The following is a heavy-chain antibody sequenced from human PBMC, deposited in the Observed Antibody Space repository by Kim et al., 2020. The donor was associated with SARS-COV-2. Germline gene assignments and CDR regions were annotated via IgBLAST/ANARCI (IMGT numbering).Heavy chain of an antibody. D-gene: IGHD1-26*01. Sequence: GGSLRLSCAASGFTFSNAWMSWVRQAPGKGLEWVGRIKSKTDGGTTDYAAPVKGRFTISRDDSKNTLYLQMNSLKTEDTAVYYCTTPAPIVGATRGWFDPWGQGTLVTVSS. CDR2: IKSKTDGGTT. J-gene: IGHJ5*02. CDR1: GFTFSNAW. V-gene: IGHV3-15*01. CDR3: TTPAPIVGATRGWFDP.